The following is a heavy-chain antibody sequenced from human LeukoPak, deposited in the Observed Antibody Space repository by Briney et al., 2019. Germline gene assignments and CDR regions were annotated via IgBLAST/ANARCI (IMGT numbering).Heavy chain of an antibody. CDR2: IYYSGST. CDR1: GGSISSGDYY. Sequence: SETLSLTCTVSGGSISSGDYYWSWIRQPPGKGLEWIGYIYYSGSTNYNPSLKSRVTMSVDTSKNQFSLKLSSVTAADTAVYYCARDYLGQLAYNWFDPWGQGTLVTVSS. J-gene: IGHJ5*02. D-gene: IGHD6-6*01. CDR3: ARDYLGQLAYNWFDP. V-gene: IGHV4-61*08.